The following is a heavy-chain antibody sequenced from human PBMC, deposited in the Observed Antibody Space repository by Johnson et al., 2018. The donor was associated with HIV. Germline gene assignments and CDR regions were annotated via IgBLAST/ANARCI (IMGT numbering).Heavy chain of an antibody. V-gene: IGHV3-33*08. CDR1: GFTFSSYG. D-gene: IGHD3-10*01. CDR2: IYSGGTT. CDR3: ARDQTYSFDI. Sequence: QVQLVESGGGVVQPGRSLRLSCAASGFTFSSYGMHWVRQAPGKGLEWVAVIYSGGTTYCADSVKGRFIISRDSSKNTLYLQMDRLRAEDTAQYYCARDQTYSFDIWGQGTMVTVSS. J-gene: IGHJ3*02.